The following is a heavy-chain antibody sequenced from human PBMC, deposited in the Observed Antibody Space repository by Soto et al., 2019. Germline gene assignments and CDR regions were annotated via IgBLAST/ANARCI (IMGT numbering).Heavy chain of an antibody. CDR2: IYYSGSS. J-gene: IGHJ5*02. V-gene: IGHV4-39*01. Sequence: SETLSLTCTVSGGSISSSPYYWGWIRQPPGKGLEWIGSIYYSGSSYYTPSLKSRVTLSVDTSKNQFSLKLSSVTAADTAVYYCARHIAVAGTIFWFDPWGQGTLVTVSS. CDR1: GGSISSSPYY. D-gene: IGHD6-19*01. CDR3: ARHIAVAGTIFWFDP.